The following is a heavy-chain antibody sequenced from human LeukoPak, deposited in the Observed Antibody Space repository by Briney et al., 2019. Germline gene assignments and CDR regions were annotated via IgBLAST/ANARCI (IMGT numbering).Heavy chain of an antibody. D-gene: IGHD3-10*01. V-gene: IGHV3-23*01. CDR2: ISGSGGST. CDR3: AKDEGGLLWFGELSRAANDY. CDR1: GFTFSSYG. Sequence: GGSLRLSCAASGFTFSSYGMSWVRQAPGKGLEWVSAISGSGGSTYYADSVKGRFTISRDNSKNTLYLQMNSLRAEDTAVYYCAKDEGGLLWFGELSRAANDYWGQGTLVTVSS. J-gene: IGHJ4*02.